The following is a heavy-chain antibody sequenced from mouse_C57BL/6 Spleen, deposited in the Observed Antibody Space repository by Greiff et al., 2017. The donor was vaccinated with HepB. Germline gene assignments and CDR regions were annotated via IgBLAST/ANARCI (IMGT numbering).Heavy chain of an antibody. Sequence: VQLQQPGTELVKPGASVKLSCKASGYTFTSYWMHWVKQRPGQGLEWIGNINPSNGGTNYNEKFKSKATLTVDKSSSTAYMQLSSLTSEDSAVYYCARSGYYGSSSLTWFAYGGQGTLVTVSA. V-gene: IGHV1-53*01. J-gene: IGHJ3*01. CDR2: INPSNGGT. CDR1: GYTFTSYW. D-gene: IGHD1-1*01. CDR3: ARSGYYGSSSLTWFAY.